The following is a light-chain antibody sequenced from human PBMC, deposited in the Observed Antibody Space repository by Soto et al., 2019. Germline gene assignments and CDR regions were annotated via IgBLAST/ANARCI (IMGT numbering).Light chain of an antibody. J-gene: IGKJ4*01. CDR1: QSLSSS. CDR3: QQYNNWPRAT. CDR2: GVS. Sequence: EIVLTQSPGTLSMSPGETATLSCRASQSLSSSSLAWYQQKPGQAPRLLIYGVSTRATGIPARFSGSGSGTEFTLTISSLQSEDFGVYYCQQYNNWPRATFGRGTKVDIK. V-gene: IGKV3-15*01.